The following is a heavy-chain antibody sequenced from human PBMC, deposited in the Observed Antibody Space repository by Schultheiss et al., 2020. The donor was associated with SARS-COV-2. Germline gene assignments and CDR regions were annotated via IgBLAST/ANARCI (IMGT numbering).Heavy chain of an antibody. V-gene: IGHV3-15*01. Sequence: GGSLRLSCAASGFTFSSYSMNWVRQAPGKGLEWVGRIKSKTDGGTTDYAAPVKGRFTISRDDSKNTLYLQMNSLKTEDTAVYYCSRDLTFGYSSGWYDGPDDYWGQGTLVTVSS. J-gene: IGHJ4*02. CDR1: GFTFSSYS. CDR2: IKSKTDGGTT. D-gene: IGHD6-19*01. CDR3: SRDLTFGYSSGWYDGPDDY.